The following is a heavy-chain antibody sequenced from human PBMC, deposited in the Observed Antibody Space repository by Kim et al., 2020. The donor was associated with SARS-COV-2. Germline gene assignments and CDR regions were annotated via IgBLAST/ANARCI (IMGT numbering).Heavy chain of an antibody. Sequence: SETLSLTCTVSGGSVSSGSYYWSRIRQPPGKGLEWIGYIYYSGSTNYNPSLKSRVTISVDTSKNQFSLKLSSVTAADTAVYYCARDATSYDAFDIWGQGTMVTVSS. CDR2: IYYSGST. CDR3: ARDATSYDAFDI. D-gene: IGHD5-12*01. V-gene: IGHV4-61*01. J-gene: IGHJ3*02. CDR1: GGSVSSGSYY.